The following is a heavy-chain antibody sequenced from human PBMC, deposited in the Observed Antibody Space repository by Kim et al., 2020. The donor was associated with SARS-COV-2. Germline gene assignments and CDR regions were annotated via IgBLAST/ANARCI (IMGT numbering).Heavy chain of an antibody. CDR3: ARHGHITMIVVVIIPGWFDP. D-gene: IGHD3-22*01. V-gene: IGHV4-39*01. J-gene: IGHJ5*02. CDR2: IYYSGST. Sequence: SETLYLTCTVSGGSISSSSYYWGWIRQPPGKGLEWIGSIYYSGSTYYNPSLKSRVTISVDTSKNQFSLKLSSVTAADTAVYYCARHGHITMIVVVIIPGWFDPWGQGTLVTVSS. CDR1: GGSISSSSYY.